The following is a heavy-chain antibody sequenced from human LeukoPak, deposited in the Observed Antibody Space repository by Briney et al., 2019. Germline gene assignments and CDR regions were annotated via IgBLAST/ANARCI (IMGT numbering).Heavy chain of an antibody. Sequence: PGRFLRLSCAASGFTFSNYGMHWVRQAPGKGLEWVAVIWYDASNKYYGDSVKGRFTISRHNSKNTLYLQMSSLRAEDTAIYYCARAGEGFDTWGQGTKVTVSS. J-gene: IGHJ3*02. D-gene: IGHD3-10*01. V-gene: IGHV3-33*01. CDR1: GFTFSNYG. CDR3: ARAGEGFDT. CDR2: IWYDASNK.